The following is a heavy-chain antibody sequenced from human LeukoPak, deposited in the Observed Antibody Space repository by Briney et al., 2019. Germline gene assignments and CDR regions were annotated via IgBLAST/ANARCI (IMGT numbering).Heavy chain of an antibody. J-gene: IGHJ4*02. Sequence: GRSLRLSCAASGFTFSSYGMHWVRQAPGKGLEWVAVIWYDGSNKYYADSVKGRFTISRDNSKNTLYLQMNSLRAEDTAVYYCARESYDFWSGYAYYFDYWGQGTLVTVSS. V-gene: IGHV3-33*01. CDR2: IWYDGSNK. CDR3: ARESYDFWSGYAYYFDY. D-gene: IGHD3-3*01. CDR1: GFTFSSYG.